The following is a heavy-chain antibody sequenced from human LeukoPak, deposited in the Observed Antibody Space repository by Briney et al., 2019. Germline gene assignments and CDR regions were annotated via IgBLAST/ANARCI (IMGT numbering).Heavy chain of an antibody. CDR1: GYSISSGYY. V-gene: IGHV4-38-2*02. J-gene: IGHJ3*02. CDR3: AKSNGYGLVDI. D-gene: IGHD3-10*01. Sequence: ASETLSLTCTVSGYSISSGYYWGWIRQPPGKGLEWIGSIYHSGSTYYNPSLKSRVTISLDTSRNQFSLKLNSVTAADTAVYYCAKSNGYGLVDIWGQGTMVTVSS. CDR2: IYHSGST.